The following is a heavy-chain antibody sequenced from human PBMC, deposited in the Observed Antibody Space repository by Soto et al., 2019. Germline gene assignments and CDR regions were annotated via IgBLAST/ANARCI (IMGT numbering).Heavy chain of an antibody. CDR1: GFTFSSYS. J-gene: IGHJ4*02. CDR2: ISSSSSYI. D-gene: IGHD2-15*01. V-gene: IGHV3-21*01. Sequence: GGSLRLSCAASGFTFSSYSMNWVRQAPGKGLEWVSSISSSSSYIYYADSVKGRFTISRDNAKNSLYLQMNSLRAEDTSVYYCAREAAPVTAYFDYWGQGTLVTVSS. CDR3: AREAAPVTAYFDY.